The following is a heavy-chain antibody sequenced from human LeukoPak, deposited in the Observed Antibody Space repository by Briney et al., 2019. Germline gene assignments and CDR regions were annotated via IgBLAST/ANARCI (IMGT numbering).Heavy chain of an antibody. V-gene: IGHV3-30-3*01. J-gene: IGHJ5*02. Sequence: GGSLRLSCAASGFTFSSYAMHWVRQAPGKGLEWVAVISYDGSNKYYADSVKGRFTISRDNSKNTLDLQMNSLRAADTAVYYCARDGLRGNNWFDPWGQGTPVTVSS. CDR1: GFTFSSYA. CDR2: ISYDGSNK. D-gene: IGHD5-24*01. CDR3: ARDGLRGNNWFDP.